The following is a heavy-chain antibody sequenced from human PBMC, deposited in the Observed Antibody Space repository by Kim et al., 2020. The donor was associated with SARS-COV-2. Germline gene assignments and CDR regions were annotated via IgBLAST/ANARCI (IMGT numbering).Heavy chain of an antibody. V-gene: IGHV4-38-2*02. CDR1: GYSISSGYY. Sequence: SETLSLTCNVSGYSISSGYYWGWIRQPPGKGLEWIGSIYHSGSTYYNPSLKSRVTISIDTSKNQLSLKLSSVTAADTAVYYCARDSTIGANDFWGQGTLV. D-gene: IGHD3-16*01. CDR2: IYHSGST. CDR3: ARDSTIGANDF. J-gene: IGHJ4*02.